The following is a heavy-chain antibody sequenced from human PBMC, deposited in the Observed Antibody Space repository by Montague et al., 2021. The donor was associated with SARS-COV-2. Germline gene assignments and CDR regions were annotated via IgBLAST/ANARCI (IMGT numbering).Heavy chain of an antibody. CDR3: ARQLIVFVPAAPGSPTHETYDYATDV. CDR2: ISYDGSNK. Sequence: SRRLSCAASGFPFSSYAMHWVRQAPGKGLEWVAVISYDGSNKYYVDSVKGRFSISRDNSKNTLYLQMNSLRAEDTAVYYCARQLIVFVPAAPGSPTHETYDYATDVWGQGTTVTVSS. V-gene: IGHV3-30*04. CDR1: GFPFSSYA. D-gene: IGHD2-2*01. J-gene: IGHJ6*02.